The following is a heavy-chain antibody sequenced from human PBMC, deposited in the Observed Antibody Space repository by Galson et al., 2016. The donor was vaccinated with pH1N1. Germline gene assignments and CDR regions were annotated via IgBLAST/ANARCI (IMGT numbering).Heavy chain of an antibody. CDR1: GYRFRDYY. D-gene: IGHD3-9*01. CDR3: AKAGAVLRYFDWLFDAFDI. J-gene: IGHJ3*02. CDR2: VDSKTGGT. V-gene: IGHV1-2*06. Sequence: SVKVSCKASGYRFRDYYVHWVRQAPGHGLEWIGRVDSKTGGTKYGQKFQGRVTMTSDTSITTGYMELTRLKSDDTALYYCAKAGAVLRYFDWLFDAFDIWGQGTMVAVSS.